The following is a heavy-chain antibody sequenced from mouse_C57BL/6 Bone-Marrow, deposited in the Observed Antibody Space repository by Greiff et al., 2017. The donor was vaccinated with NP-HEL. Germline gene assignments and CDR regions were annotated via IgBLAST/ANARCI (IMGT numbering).Heavy chain of an antibody. CDR3: TFYYFAY. CDR1: GFNIKDDY. CDR2: IDPENGDT. D-gene: IGHD1-1*01. Sequence: EVQLQQSGAELVRPGASVKLSCTASGFNIKDDYMHWVKQRPEQGLEWIGWIDPENGDTEYASKFQGKATITADTSSNSAYLQLSSLTSEDTAVYYCTFYYFAYWGQGTLVTVSA. J-gene: IGHJ3*01. V-gene: IGHV14-4*01.